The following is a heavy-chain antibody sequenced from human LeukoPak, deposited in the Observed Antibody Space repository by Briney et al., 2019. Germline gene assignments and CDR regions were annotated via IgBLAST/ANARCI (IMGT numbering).Heavy chain of an antibody. CDR3: ARDVAIFGVVDAFDI. D-gene: IGHD3-3*02. CDR1: GGSISSGSYY. V-gene: IGHV4-61*02. Sequence: PSETLSLTCTVSGGSISSGSYYWSWIRQPAGKGLEWIVRIYTSGSTNYNPSLKSRVTTSVDTSKNQFSLKLSSVTAADTAVYYCARDVAIFGVVDAFDIWGQGTMVTVSS. J-gene: IGHJ3*02. CDR2: IYTSGST.